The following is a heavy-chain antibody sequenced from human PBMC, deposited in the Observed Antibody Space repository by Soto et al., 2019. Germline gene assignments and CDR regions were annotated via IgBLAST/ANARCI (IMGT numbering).Heavy chain of an antibody. CDR3: ARGDYDVLTGHYPLDY. D-gene: IGHD3-9*01. J-gene: IGHJ4*02. V-gene: IGHV1-46*01. Sequence: ASVKVSCKASGYTLTSYYMHWVRQAPGQGLAWMGIINPSGGSTSYAQNYQGRITMTRDTSTTTVYMELSSLRSEDTAVYFCARGDYDVLTGHYPLDYWGKGTLVTVSS. CDR2: INPSGGST. CDR1: GYTLTSYY.